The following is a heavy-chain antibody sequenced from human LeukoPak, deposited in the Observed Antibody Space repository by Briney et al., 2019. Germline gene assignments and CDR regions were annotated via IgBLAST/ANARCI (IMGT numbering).Heavy chain of an antibody. CDR1: GFTFSRYS. V-gene: IGHV3-21*04. CDR3: ATYRQVLLPFES. Sequence: GGSLRLSCAVSGFTFSRYSMNWVRQAPGKGLDWVSFISSSSIYTYYADSVKGRFTISRDNAKNSLYLQMNSLRAEDTAIYYCATYRQVLLPFESWGQGTLVTVSS. J-gene: IGHJ4*02. D-gene: IGHD2-8*02. CDR2: ISSSSIYT.